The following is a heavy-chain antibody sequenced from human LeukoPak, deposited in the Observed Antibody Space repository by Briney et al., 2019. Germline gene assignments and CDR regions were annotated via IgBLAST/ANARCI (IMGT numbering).Heavy chain of an antibody. D-gene: IGHD2-2*01. CDR1: GFTFSSYW. CDR3: ARENRSTSCCFDY. Sequence: PGGSLRLSCAASGFTFSSYWMSWVRQAPGKGLEWVANIRQDGSEKYYVDSVKGQFTISRDNAKNSLYLQMTSLRAEDTAVYYCARENRSTSCCFDYWGQGTLVTLSS. CDR2: IRQDGSEK. V-gene: IGHV3-7*01. J-gene: IGHJ4*02.